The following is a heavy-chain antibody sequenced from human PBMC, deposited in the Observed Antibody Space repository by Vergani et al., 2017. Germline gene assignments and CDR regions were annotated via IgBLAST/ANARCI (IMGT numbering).Heavy chain of an antibody. J-gene: IGHJ3*02. CDR1: GFTFSSYS. Sequence: EVQLVESGGGLVKPGGSLRLSCAASGFTFSSYSMNWVRQAPGKGLEWVSSISSSSSYIYYADSVKGRFNISRDNAKNSLYLQMNSLRAEDTAVYYCARAPSPPGTTYAFDIWGQGTMVTVSS. D-gene: IGHD1-1*01. V-gene: IGHV3-21*01. CDR3: ARAPSPPGTTYAFDI. CDR2: ISSSSSYI.